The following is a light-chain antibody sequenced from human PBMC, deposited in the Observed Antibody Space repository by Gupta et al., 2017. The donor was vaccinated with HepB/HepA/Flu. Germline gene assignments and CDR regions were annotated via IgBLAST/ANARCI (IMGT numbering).Light chain of an antibody. Sequence: VGDRVTITCRASQGISNYLAWYQQKPGKVPKLLIYAASTLQSGVPSRFSGSGSGTDFTLTISSLQPEDVATYYCQKYKSASRTFGPGTKVDIK. V-gene: IGKV1-27*01. J-gene: IGKJ3*01. CDR3: QKYKSASRT. CDR1: QGISNY. CDR2: AAS.